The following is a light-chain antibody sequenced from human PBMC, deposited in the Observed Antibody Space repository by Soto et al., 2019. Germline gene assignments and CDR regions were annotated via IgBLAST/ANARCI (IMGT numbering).Light chain of an antibody. CDR1: QSVSSY. Sequence: EIVLTQSPATLSLSPGERATLSCRASQSVSSYLAWYQQKPGQAPRLLIYEASNRATGIPARFSGSGSGTDVTLPISSLEPEDFAVYYCQQRSKWPHRLTVGGGTKMEIK. J-gene: IGKJ4*01. CDR3: QQRSKWPHRLT. CDR2: EAS. V-gene: IGKV3-11*01.